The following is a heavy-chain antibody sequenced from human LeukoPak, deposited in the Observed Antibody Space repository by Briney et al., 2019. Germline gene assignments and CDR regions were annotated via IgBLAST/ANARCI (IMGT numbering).Heavy chain of an antibody. V-gene: IGHV1-2*02. D-gene: IGHD2-15*01. CDR2: INPNSGGT. J-gene: IGHJ5*02. CDR3: ARGAGYCSGGSCYSFWFDP. CDR1: GYTFTGYY. Sequence: VASVKVSCKASGYTFTGYYMHWVRQAPGQGLEWMGWINPNSGGTNYAQKFQGRVTMTRDTSISTAYMELSRLRSDDTAVYYCARGAGYCSGGSCYSFWFDPWGQGTLVTVSS.